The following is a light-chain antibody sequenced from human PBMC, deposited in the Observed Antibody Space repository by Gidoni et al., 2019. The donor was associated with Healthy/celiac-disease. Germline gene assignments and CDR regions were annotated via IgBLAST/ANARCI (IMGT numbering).Light chain of an antibody. CDR1: QGISSY. CDR3: QQLNSYLPYT. Sequence: IQLTQSPSSLSASVGDRVTITCRASQGISSYLAWYPQKPGKAPKLLIYAASTLQSGVPSRFSGSGSGTDFTLTISSLQPEDFATYYCQQLNSYLPYTFGQGTKLEIK. CDR2: AAS. V-gene: IGKV1-9*01. J-gene: IGKJ2*01.